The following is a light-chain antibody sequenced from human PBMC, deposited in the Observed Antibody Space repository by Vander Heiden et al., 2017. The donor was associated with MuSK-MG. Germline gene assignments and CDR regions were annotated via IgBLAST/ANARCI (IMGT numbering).Light chain of an antibody. CDR2: GSS. CDR3: QQYDDSPAT. Sequence: EIVLTQSPGTLSLFPGERATLSCRASQSVGSSYLAWYQQKPGQAPRLLLYGSSSRATGIPDRFSGSGSGTDFTLTISRLEPEDFAVYFCQQYDDSPATFGQGTKVEIK. J-gene: IGKJ1*01. CDR1: QSVGSSY. V-gene: IGKV3-20*01.